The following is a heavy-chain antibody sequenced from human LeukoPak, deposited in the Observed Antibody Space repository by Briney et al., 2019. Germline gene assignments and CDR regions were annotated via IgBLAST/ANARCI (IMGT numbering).Heavy chain of an antibody. J-gene: IGHJ4*02. D-gene: IGHD5-18*01. CDR1: GFTFSSYN. CDR3: ARGFSYGYLYFDY. CDR2: IYSGGST. Sequence: GGSLRLSCAASGFTFSSYNMNWVRQAPGKGLEWVSVIYSGGSTYYADFVKGRFTISRDNSKNTLYLQMNSLRAEDTAVYYCARGFSYGYLYFDYWGQGTLVTVSS. V-gene: IGHV3-66*01.